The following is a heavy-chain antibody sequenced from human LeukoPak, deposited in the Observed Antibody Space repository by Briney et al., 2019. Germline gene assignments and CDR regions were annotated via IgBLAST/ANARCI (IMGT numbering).Heavy chain of an antibody. CDR1: GGSFSGYY. V-gene: IGHV4-34*01. J-gene: IGHJ3*02. CDR3: ASVDAFDI. Sequence: SETLSLTCAVYGGSFSGYYWSWIRQPPGKGLEWIGEINHSGSTNYNPSLKSRVTISVDTSKNQFSLKLSPVTAADTAVYYCASVDAFDIWGQGTMVTVSS. CDR2: INHSGST.